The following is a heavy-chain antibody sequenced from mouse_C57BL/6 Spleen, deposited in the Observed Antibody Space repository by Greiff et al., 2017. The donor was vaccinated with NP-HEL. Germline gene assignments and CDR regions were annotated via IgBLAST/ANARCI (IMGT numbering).Heavy chain of an antibody. CDR2: IYPGDGDT. CDR1: GYAFSSYW. J-gene: IGHJ4*01. CDR3: ARWNSNSPYYAMDY. Sequence: QVHVKQSGAELVKPGASVKISCKASGYAFSSYWMNWVKQRPGKGLEWIGQIYPGDGDTNYNGKFKGKATLTADKSSSTAYMQLSSLTSEDSAVYFCARWNSNSPYYAMDYWGQGTSVTVSS. D-gene: IGHD2-5*01. V-gene: IGHV1-80*01.